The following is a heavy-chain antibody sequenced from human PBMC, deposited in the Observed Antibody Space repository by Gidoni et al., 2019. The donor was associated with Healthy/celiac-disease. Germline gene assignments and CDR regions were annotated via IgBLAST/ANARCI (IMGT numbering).Heavy chain of an antibody. Sequence: QLQLQESGPGLVKPSETLSLTCNVSGGSISSSSYYWSWIRQPPGKGRAWIGSIYYSGSTYYNTSLKSRVTISVVTSKNQFSLKLSAVTAADTAVYYCARIELYYDILTGDYARRGNAFDIWGQGTMVTVSS. J-gene: IGHJ3*02. D-gene: IGHD3-9*01. CDR2: IYYSGST. V-gene: IGHV4-39*01. CDR3: ARIELYYDILTGDYARRGNAFDI. CDR1: GGSISSSSYY.